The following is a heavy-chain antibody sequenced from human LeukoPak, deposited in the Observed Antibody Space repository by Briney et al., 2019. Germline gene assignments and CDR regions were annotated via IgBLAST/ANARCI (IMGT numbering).Heavy chain of an antibody. D-gene: IGHD6-19*01. Sequence: GGSLRLSCAASGLTFSSYSMNWVRQAPGKGLEWVSSISSSSSYIYYADSVKGRFTISRDNAKNSLYLQMNSLRAEDTAVYYCARDHIAVAGNKFDYWGQGTLVTVSS. J-gene: IGHJ4*02. CDR3: ARDHIAVAGNKFDY. CDR1: GLTFSSYS. CDR2: ISSSSSYI. V-gene: IGHV3-21*01.